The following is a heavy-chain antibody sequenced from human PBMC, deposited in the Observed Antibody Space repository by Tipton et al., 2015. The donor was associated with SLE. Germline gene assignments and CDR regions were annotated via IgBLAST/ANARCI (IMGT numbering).Heavy chain of an antibody. Sequence: TLSLTCAVYGGSFSGYYWSWIRQPPGKGLEWIGEINHSGSTTYNPSLKSRVTISVDTSKNQFSLKLSSVTAADTAVYYCAKSHIAAAARYFDYWGQGTLVPVSS. D-gene: IGHD6-13*01. V-gene: IGHV4-34*01. CDR1: GGSFSGYY. CDR2: INHSGST. CDR3: AKSHIAAAARYFDY. J-gene: IGHJ4*02.